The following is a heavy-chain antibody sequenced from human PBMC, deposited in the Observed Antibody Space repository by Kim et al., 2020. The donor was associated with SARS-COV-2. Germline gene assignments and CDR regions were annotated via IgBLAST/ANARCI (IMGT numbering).Heavy chain of an antibody. D-gene: IGHD3-22*01. J-gene: IGHJ4*02. Sequence: ANYAQKCQGRVTITADESTSTAYMELSSLRSEDTAVYYCASRAGGYYYNYWGQGTLVTVSS. V-gene: IGHV1-69*01. CDR3: ASRAGGYYYNY. CDR2: A.